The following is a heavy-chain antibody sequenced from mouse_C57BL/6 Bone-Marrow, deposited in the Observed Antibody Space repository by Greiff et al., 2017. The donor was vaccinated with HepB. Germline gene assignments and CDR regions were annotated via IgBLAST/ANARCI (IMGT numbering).Heavy chain of an antibody. Sequence: VQLQQSGAELVRPGASVTLSCKASGYTFTDYEMHWVKQTPVHGLEWIGAIDPETGGTAYNQKFKGKAILTADKSSSTAYMELRSLTSEDSAVYDCTESEDGYCYYYAVDYWGQGTSVTVSA. J-gene: IGHJ4*01. CDR3: TESEDGYCYYYAVDY. CDR2: IDPETGGT. D-gene: IGHD2-3*01. V-gene: IGHV1-15*01. CDR1: GYTFTDYE.